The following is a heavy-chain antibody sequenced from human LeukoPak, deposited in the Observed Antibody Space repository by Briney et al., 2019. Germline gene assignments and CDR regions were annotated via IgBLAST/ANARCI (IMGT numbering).Heavy chain of an antibody. CDR3: ARTDYDILTGARMDV. Sequence: GASVKVSCKASGYTFTNYGITWVRQAPGQGLEWMGWISAYIANTNYAQKFQGRVTMTTDTSTSTVYMELRSLRSDDTAIYYCARTDYDILTGARMDVWGKGTTVTVSS. CDR1: GYTFTNYG. J-gene: IGHJ6*04. V-gene: IGHV1-18*04. D-gene: IGHD3-9*01. CDR2: ISAYIANT.